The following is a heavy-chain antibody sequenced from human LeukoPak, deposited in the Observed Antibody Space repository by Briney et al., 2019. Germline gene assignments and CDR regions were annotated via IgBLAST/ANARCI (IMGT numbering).Heavy chain of an antibody. CDR2: IYWDDAK. V-gene: IGHV2-5*02. CDR3: AHIPVTRSLDF. J-gene: IGHJ4*02. CDR1: GFSLSTNGVF. D-gene: IGHD4-17*01. Sequence: SGSTPVKPTQTLTPTCTFSGFSLSTNGVFVRWIRQPPGKALERLALIYWDDAKRYSPSLKSRLTITKDTSKSQVVLTMTSMDPVDTATYYCAHIPVTRSLDFGGQGTLVTVSS.